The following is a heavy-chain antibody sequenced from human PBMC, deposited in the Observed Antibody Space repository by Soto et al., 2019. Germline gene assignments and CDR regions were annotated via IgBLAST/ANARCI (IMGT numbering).Heavy chain of an antibody. V-gene: IGHV4-31*03. Sequence: QVQLQESGPGLVKPSQTLSLTCTVSGGSISSGGYYWSWIRQHPGKGLEWIGYIYYSGSTYYNPYLKSRVTISVDTSKNQFSLKLSSVTAADTAVYYCARGYGDYGYYYYGMDVWGQGTTVTVSS. CDR3: ARGYGDYGYYYYGMDV. J-gene: IGHJ6*02. CDR2: IYYSGST. D-gene: IGHD4-17*01. CDR1: GGSISSGGYY.